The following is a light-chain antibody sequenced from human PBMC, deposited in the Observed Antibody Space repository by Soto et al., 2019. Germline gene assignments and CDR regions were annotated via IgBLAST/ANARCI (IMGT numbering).Light chain of an antibody. V-gene: IGKV3-15*01. J-gene: IGKJ1*01. CDR2: DAS. Sequence: EIVLTQSPATLSVSPGDRATLSCRASQSVSSNLAWYQQKPGQAPRLLIYDASTRATGVPGRFSGSGSGTDFTLTISSLQSEDFAVYYCQQYNDWWTFGQGTKVDIK. CDR1: QSVSSN. CDR3: QQYNDWWT.